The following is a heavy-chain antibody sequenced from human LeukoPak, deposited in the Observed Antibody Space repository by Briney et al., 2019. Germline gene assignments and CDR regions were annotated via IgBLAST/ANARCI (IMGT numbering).Heavy chain of an antibody. J-gene: IGHJ3*02. V-gene: IGHV4-30-4*08. CDR1: GGSISSGDYY. D-gene: IGHD2-15*01. Sequence: PSETLSLTCTVSGGSISSGDYYWSWIRQPPGKGLEWIGYIYYSGSTYYNPSLKSRVTISVDTSKNQFSLKLSSVTAADTAVYYCARARIGSNPHALDIWGQGAMVTVSS. CDR2: IYYSGST. CDR3: ARARIGSNPHALDI.